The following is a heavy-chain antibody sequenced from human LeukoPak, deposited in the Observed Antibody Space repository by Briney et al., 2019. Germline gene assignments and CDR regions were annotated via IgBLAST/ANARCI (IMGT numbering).Heavy chain of an antibody. D-gene: IGHD2-15*01. Sequence: GGSLRLSCAASGFTFSDYYMSWIRQAPGKGLEWVGRLKSKTDGGTTDYAAPVKGRFTISRDDSKNTLYLQMNSLKTEDTAVYYCISWSYDYWGQGTLVTVSP. CDR1: GFTFSDYY. CDR2: LKSKTDGGTT. V-gene: IGHV3-15*01. CDR3: ISWSYDY. J-gene: IGHJ4*02.